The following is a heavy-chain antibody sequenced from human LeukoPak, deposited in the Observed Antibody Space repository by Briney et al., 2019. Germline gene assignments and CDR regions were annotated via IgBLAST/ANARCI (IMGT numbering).Heavy chain of an antibody. D-gene: IGHD4-17*01. CDR2: INHSGST. Sequence: PSETLSLTCAVYGGSFSGYYWSWIRQPPGKGLEWIGEINHSGSTNYNPSLKSRVTISVDTSKNQFSLKLSSVTAADAAVYYCARGYGDDGIYYYYYMDVWGKGTTVTISS. J-gene: IGHJ6*03. V-gene: IGHV4-34*01. CDR1: GGSFSGYY. CDR3: ARGYGDDGIYYYYYMDV.